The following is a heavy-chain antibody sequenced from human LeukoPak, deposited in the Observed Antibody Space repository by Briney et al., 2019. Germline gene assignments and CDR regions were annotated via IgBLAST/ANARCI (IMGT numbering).Heavy chain of an antibody. CDR3: ARDPAANAVGAFDI. Sequence: GGSLRLSWAASGFTFSSYAMHGVRQAPGKGLEWVAVISYDGSNKYYADSVKGRFTISRDNSKNTLYLQMNSLRAEDTAVYYCARDPAANAVGAFDIWGQGTMVTVSS. J-gene: IGHJ3*02. CDR2: ISYDGSNK. D-gene: IGHD2-15*01. CDR1: GFTFSSYA. V-gene: IGHV3-30-3*01.